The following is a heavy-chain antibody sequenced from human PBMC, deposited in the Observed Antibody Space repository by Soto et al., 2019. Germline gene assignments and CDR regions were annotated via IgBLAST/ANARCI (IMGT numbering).Heavy chain of an antibody. CDR1: GDSVSSYSAA. CDR3: VRDCYSSSGWFDP. V-gene: IGHV6-1*01. CDR2: TYYRSRFFS. J-gene: IGHJ5*02. D-gene: IGHD3-10*01. Sequence: PSQTLSLTCVISGDSVSSYSAAWNWIRQSPSGGLEWLGRTYYRSRFFSDYAESVKSRIIINPDTSKNQFSLQLKSVTPEDTAVYYCVRDCYSSSGWFDPWGQGNPVTFSS.